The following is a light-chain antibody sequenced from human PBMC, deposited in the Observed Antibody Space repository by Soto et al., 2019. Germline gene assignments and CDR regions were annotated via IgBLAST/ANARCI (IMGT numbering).Light chain of an antibody. CDR1: QSISSL. Sequence: DIQMTQSPSTLSASVGDRVTITCRASQSISSLLAWYRQKAGKAPNLLIYKASTVKSGVPSRFSGSGSGTEFPLTISSLQPDDFATYYCQHYNSYSEAFGQGTKVDNK. J-gene: IGKJ1*01. CDR2: KAS. V-gene: IGKV1-5*03. CDR3: QHYNSYSEA.